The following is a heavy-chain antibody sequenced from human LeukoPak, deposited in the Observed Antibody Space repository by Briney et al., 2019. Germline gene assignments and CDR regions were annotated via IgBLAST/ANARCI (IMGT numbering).Heavy chain of an antibody. Sequence: ASVKVSCKASGYTFTSYDINWVRQATGQGLEWMGWMNPNSGNTGYAQKFQGRVTMTRNTSISTAYMELSSLRSEDTAVYYCARDQRDGYNLGYWGQGTPVTVSS. CDR2: MNPNSGNT. V-gene: IGHV1-8*01. CDR3: ARDQRDGYNLGY. J-gene: IGHJ4*02. D-gene: IGHD5-24*01. CDR1: GYTFTSYD.